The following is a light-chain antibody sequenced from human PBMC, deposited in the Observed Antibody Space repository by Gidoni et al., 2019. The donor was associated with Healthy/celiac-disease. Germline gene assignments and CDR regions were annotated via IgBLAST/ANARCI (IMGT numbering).Light chain of an antibody. Sequence: DIVMTQSPDSLAVSLGERATINCKSSQSVLYSSNNKNYLAWYQQKPGQPPKLLIYWASTRESGVPDRFSGSGSGTDFTLTISSLQAEDVAVYYCQQYYITPQFXQXTKVEIK. J-gene: IGKJ1*01. V-gene: IGKV4-1*01. CDR3: QQYYITPQ. CDR2: WAS. CDR1: QSVLYSSNNKNY.